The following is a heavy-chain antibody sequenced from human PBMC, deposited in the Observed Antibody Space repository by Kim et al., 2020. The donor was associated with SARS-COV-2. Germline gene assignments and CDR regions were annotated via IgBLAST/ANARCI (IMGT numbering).Heavy chain of an antibody. CDR3: VTHSVPDYSGPMRAFDF. Sequence: GGSLRLSCAASGFSVSGSYMSWVRQAPGKGLEWVSTIYWGGSTYYADSVKGRFIISRDNSRGMLFLQMTGLTIEDTANYYCVTHSVPDYSGPMRAFDFWGQGTMVTVSP. CDR1: GFSVSGSY. J-gene: IGHJ3*01. CDR2: IYWGGST. V-gene: IGHV3-53*01. D-gene: IGHD2-15*01.